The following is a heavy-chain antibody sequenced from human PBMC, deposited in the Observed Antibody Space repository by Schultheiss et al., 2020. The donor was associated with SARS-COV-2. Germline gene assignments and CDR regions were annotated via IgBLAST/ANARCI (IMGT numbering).Heavy chain of an antibody. CDR1: GGSISSYY. CDR3: ARTGTGSARPGYYYYYYGMDV. D-gene: IGHD6-6*01. Sequence: SETLSLTCTVSGGSISSYYWSWIRQPPGKGLEWIGYIYYSGSTNYNPSLKSRVTISVDTSKNQFSLKLTSVTAADTAVYYCARTGTGSARPGYYYYYYGMDVWGQGTTVTVSS. V-gene: IGHV4-59*12. J-gene: IGHJ6*02. CDR2: IYYSGST.